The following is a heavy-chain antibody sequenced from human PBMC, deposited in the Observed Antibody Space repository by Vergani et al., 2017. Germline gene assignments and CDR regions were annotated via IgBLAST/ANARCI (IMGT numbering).Heavy chain of an antibody. J-gene: IGHJ5*02. V-gene: IGHV4-34*01. CDR3: AREGDFWSGQGWFDP. CDR2: INHSGST. Sequence: HVQLQQWGAGLLKPSETLSLTCAVYGGSFSGYYWSWIRQPPGKGLEWIGEINHSGSTNYNPSLKSRVTISVDTSKNQFSLKLSSVTAADTAVYYCAREGDFWSGQGWFDPWGQGTLVTVSS. CDR1: GGSFSGYY. D-gene: IGHD3-3*01.